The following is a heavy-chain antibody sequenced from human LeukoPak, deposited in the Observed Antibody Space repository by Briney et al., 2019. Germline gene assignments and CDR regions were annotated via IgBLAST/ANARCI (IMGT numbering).Heavy chain of an antibody. Sequence: GGSLRLSCAASGFTFSSYSMNWVRQAPGKGLEWVSQISRTSSTLYYADSVKGRFTISRDNAKNSLYLQMNSLTGEDTAVYYCARDEYSSSRSTHWGQGTLVTVSS. J-gene: IGHJ4*02. CDR1: GFTFSSYS. CDR2: ISRTSSTL. D-gene: IGHD6-13*01. V-gene: IGHV3-48*01. CDR3: ARDEYSSSRSTH.